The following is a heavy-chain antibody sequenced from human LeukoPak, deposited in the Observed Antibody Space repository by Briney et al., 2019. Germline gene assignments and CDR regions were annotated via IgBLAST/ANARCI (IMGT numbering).Heavy chain of an antibody. CDR1: GFTFSSYS. D-gene: IGHD3-3*01. CDR3: ARDYDDFWSGSDAFDI. Sequence: GGSLRLSCAASGFTFSSYSMNWVRQAPGKGLEWVSSISSSSSYIYYADSVKGRFTISRDNAKNSLYLQTNSLRAEDTAVYYCARDYDDFWSGSDAFDIWGQGTMVTVSS. CDR2: ISSSSSYI. V-gene: IGHV3-21*01. J-gene: IGHJ3*02.